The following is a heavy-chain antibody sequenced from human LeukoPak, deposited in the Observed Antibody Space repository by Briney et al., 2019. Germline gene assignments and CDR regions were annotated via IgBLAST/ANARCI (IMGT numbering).Heavy chain of an antibody. CDR2: IKSKTDGGTI. J-gene: IGHJ4*02. V-gene: IGHV3-15*01. Sequence: GGSLRLSCAASGFTFSNAWMSWVRQAPGKGLEWVGRIKSKTDGGTIDYAAPVKGRFTISRDDSKNTLYLQMNSLKTEDTAVYYCTTDQVGSSWPYYFDYRGQGTLVTVSS. CDR1: GFTFSNAW. D-gene: IGHD6-13*01. CDR3: TTDQVGSSWPYYFDY.